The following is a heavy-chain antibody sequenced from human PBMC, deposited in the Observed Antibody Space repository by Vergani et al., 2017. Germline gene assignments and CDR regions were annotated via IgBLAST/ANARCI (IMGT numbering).Heavy chain of an antibody. CDR1: GYSISSGYY. D-gene: IGHD5-12*01. J-gene: IGHJ4*02. CDR2: IYHSGST. CDR3: ARQDSGYDEPRER. Sequence: QVQLQESGPGLVKPSETLSLTCTVSGYSISSGYYWGWIRQPPGKGLEWIGSIYHSGSTYYNPSLKSRVTISVDTSKNQFSLKLSSVTAADTAVYYCARQDSGYDEPRERWSQGTLVTVSS. V-gene: IGHV4-38-2*02.